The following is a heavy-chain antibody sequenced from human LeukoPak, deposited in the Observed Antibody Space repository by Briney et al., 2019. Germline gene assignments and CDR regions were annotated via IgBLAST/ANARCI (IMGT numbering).Heavy chain of an antibody. CDR3: AYDSSGYYPY. V-gene: IGHV4-31*03. D-gene: IGHD3-22*01. CDR1: GGSISSGGYY. CDR2: IYYSGST. Sequence: SQTLSLTCTVSGGSISSGGYYWSWIRQHPGKGLEWIGYIYYSGSTYYNPSLKSRVTISVDTSKNQFSLKLSSVTAADTAVYYCAYDSSGYYPYWGQGTLVTVPS. J-gene: IGHJ4*02.